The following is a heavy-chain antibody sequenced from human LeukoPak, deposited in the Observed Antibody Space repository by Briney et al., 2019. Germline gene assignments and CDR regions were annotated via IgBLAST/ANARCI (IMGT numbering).Heavy chain of an antibody. Sequence: APVKVSCKASGYTVTSHYIHWVRQAPGQGLEWMGIINPNSGSTDYLKTLQGRVTLTRDTFTSTFYMELSNLRSEDTAVYFCARSDYYGAGSFDYWGQGTLVTVSS. D-gene: IGHD3-10*01. CDR3: ARSDYYGAGSFDY. V-gene: IGHV1-46*01. J-gene: IGHJ4*02. CDR1: GYTVTSHY. CDR2: INPNSGST.